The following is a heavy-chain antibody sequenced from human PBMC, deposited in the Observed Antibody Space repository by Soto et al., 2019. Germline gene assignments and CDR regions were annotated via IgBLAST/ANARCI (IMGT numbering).Heavy chain of an antibody. V-gene: IGHV4-34*01. CDR1: GGSFSGYY. Sequence: SETLSLTCAVYGGSFSGYYWSWIRQPPGKGLEWIGEINHSGSTNYNPSLKSRVTISVDTSKNQFSLKLSSVTAADTAVYYCARGQSTYWFDHWGQGTLVTVSS. CDR3: ARGQSTYWFDH. CDR2: INHSGST. J-gene: IGHJ5*02. D-gene: IGHD2-2*01.